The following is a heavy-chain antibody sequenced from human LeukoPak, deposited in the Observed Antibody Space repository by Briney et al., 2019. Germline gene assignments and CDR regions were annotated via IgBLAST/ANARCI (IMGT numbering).Heavy chain of an antibody. J-gene: IGHJ4*02. V-gene: IGHV4-38-2*02. CDR1: GYSISSGYY. Sequence: SETLSLTCTVSGYSISSGYYWGWIRQPPGQGLEWIASIYLGETTYYKPSLKSRLTISVDTSKNQLSLKLSSVTAADTAVYYCASNWSDFDYWGRGTLVTVSS. CDR3: ASNWSDFDY. CDR2: IYLGETT. D-gene: IGHD1-1*01.